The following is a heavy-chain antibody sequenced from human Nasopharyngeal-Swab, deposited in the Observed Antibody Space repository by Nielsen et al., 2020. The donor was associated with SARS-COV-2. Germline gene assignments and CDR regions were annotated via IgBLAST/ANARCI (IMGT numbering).Heavy chain of an antibody. CDR3: AKSGYSSSSESDY. J-gene: IGHJ4*02. D-gene: IGHD6-6*01. Sequence: GESLKISCAASGFTFDDYTMHWVRQAPGKGLEWVSAISGSGGSTYYADSVKGRFTISRDNSKNTLYLQMNSLRAEDTAVYYCAKSGYSSSSESDYWGQGTLVTVSS. CDR2: ISGSGGST. V-gene: IGHV3-23*01. CDR1: GFTFDDYT.